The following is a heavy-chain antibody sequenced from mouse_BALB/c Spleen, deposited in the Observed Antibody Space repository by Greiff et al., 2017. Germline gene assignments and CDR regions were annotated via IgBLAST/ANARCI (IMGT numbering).Heavy chain of an antibody. CDR1: GFTFRSYA. Sequence: EVQLVESGGGLVKPGGSLKLSCAASGFTFRSYAMSWVRQTPAKRLEWVASISSGGSTYYPDSVKGRFTISRDNARNILYLQMSSLRSEDTAMYYCARGGEYGNYFDYWGQGTTLTVSS. V-gene: IGHV5-6-5*01. J-gene: IGHJ2*01. CDR3: ARGGEYGNYFDY. CDR2: ISSGGST. D-gene: IGHD2-10*02.